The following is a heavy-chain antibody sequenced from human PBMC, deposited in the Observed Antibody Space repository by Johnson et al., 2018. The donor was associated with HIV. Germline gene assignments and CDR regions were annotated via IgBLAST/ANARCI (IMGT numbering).Heavy chain of an antibody. J-gene: IGHJ3*02. CDR1: GFTFSNAW. D-gene: IGHD6-6*01. V-gene: IGHV3-15*01. Sequence: EKLVESGGGLVKPGGSLRLSCAASGFTFSNAWMSWVRQAPGKGLEWVGRIKSKTDGGTTDYAAPVKGRFTISRDDSKNTLYLQMNSLKTEDTAVHYCTTDLYGYSSSSSDAFDIWGQGTMVTVSS. CDR3: TTDLYGYSSSSSDAFDI. CDR2: IKSKTDGGTT.